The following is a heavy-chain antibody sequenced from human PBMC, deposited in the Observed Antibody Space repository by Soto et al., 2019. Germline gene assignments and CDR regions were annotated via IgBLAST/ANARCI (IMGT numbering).Heavy chain of an antibody. D-gene: IGHD3-10*01. CDR3: ARHPRITMVRGGAFDI. CDR2: IYYSGST. V-gene: IGHV4-39*01. Sequence: QLQLQESGPGLVKPSETLSLTCTVSGGSISSSSYYWGWIRQPPGKGLEWIGSIYYSGSTYYNPSLKSRVTISVDTSKNQFSLKLSSVTAADTAVYYCARHPRITMVRGGAFDIWGQGTMVTVSS. CDR1: GGSISSSSYY. J-gene: IGHJ3*02.